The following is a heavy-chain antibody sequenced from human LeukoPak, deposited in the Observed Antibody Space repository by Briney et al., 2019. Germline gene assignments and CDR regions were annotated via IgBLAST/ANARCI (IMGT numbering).Heavy chain of an antibody. CDR3: AMTTVTTLKAPFDY. CDR1: GGTFSSYA. D-gene: IGHD4-17*01. Sequence: SVKVSCKASGGTFSSYAISWVRQAPGQGLEWMGRIIPIFDTANYAQKFQGRVTITTDESTSTAYMELSSLRSEDTAVYYCAMTTVTTLKAPFDYWGQGTLVTVSS. V-gene: IGHV1-69*05. CDR2: IIPIFDTA. J-gene: IGHJ4*02.